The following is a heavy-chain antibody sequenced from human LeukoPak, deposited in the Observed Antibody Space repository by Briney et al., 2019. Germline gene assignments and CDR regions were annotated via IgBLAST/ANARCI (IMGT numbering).Heavy chain of an antibody. V-gene: IGHV3-9*01. CDR3: AREGAHYYDSNGHYGDY. D-gene: IGHD3-22*01. Sequence: GRSLRLSCAASGFTFDDYAMHWVRQAPGKGLEWVSGISWNSGSIGYADSVKGRFTISRDNAKNSLYLQMNSLRAEDTAVYFCAREGAHYYDSNGHYGDYWGQGTLVTVSS. CDR2: ISWNSGSI. CDR1: GFTFDDYA. J-gene: IGHJ4*02.